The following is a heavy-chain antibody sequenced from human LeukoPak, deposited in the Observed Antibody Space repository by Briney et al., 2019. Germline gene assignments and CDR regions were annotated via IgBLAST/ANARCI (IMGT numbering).Heavy chain of an antibody. J-gene: IGHJ4*02. CDR1: GITLSNYG. CDR3: AKRGVVIRVILVGFHKEAYYFDS. D-gene: IGHD3-22*01. V-gene: IGHV3-23*01. CDR2: ISDSGGRT. Sequence: GGSLRLSCAVSGITLSNYGMSWVRQAPGRGLEWVAGISDSGGRTNYADSVEGRFTISRDNPKNTLYLQMNSLRAEDTAVYFCAKRGVVIRVILVGFHKEAYYFDSWGQGALVTVSS.